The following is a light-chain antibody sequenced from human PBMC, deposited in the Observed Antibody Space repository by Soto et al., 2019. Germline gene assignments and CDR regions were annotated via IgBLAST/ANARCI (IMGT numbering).Light chain of an antibody. J-gene: IGLJ3*02. CDR2: RDN. CDR3: AAWNDRPYLWV. V-gene: IGLV1-44*01. CDR1: SSNIGSNA. Sequence: QSVLTQPPSASGPPGQRVSISCSGSSSNIGSNAVHWYQQFPETAPRLLIYRDNQRPSGVPDRFSGSKSGTSASLVISGLQSEDEADYYCAAWNDRPYLWVFGGGTHLSVL.